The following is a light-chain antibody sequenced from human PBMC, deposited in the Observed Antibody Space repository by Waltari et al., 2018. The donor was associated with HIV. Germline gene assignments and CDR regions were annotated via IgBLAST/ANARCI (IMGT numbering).Light chain of an antibody. Sequence: QSALTQPASVSGSPGQSITISCTGTSNDVGSYKYVSWYQQHPGKAPTLMIYQVTNRPSGVSSRFSGAKSGNTASLTVSGLQAEDEADYYCSSCRISSTLVFGAGTKVTVL. CDR2: QVT. CDR3: SSCRISSTLV. CDR1: SNDVGSYKY. V-gene: IGLV2-14*01. J-gene: IGLJ2*01.